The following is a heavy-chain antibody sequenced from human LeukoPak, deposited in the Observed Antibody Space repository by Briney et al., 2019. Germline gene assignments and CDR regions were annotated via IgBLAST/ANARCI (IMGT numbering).Heavy chain of an antibody. Sequence: GGSLRLSCAASGFTFSTYAMIWVRQAPGKGLEWGSVIGGSGSYTYYADPVKGRFTISRDNSKDTLYLQMNSLRAEDTAVYYCARDWYDYWGQGTLVTVSS. V-gene: IGHV3-23*01. CDR1: GFTFSTYA. CDR2: IGGSGSYT. J-gene: IGHJ4*02. D-gene: IGHD6-13*01. CDR3: ARDWYDY.